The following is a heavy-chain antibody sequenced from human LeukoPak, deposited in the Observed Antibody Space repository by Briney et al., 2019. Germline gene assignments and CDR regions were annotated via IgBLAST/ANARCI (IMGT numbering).Heavy chain of an antibody. J-gene: IGHJ5*02. CDR2: ISGSGDSA. Sequence: PGGSLRLSCVASELTSLAMTWVRQAPGKGLEWVSAISGSGDSAYYADSVKGRFTISRDNSKNTLYLQMNSLRAEDTAVYYCAKDGTRGHCSSDSCYFGFDLWGQRTLVTVSS. V-gene: IGHV3-23*01. CDR1: ELTSLA. D-gene: IGHD2-15*01. CDR3: AKDGTRGHCSSDSCYFGFDL.